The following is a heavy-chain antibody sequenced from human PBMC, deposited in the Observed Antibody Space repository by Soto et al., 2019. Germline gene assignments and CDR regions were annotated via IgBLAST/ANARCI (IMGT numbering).Heavy chain of an antibody. CDR1: GGTFSSYT. J-gene: IGHJ6*02. CDR3: XXXRXXXGMXX. Sequence: QVQLVQSGAEVKKPGSSVKVSCKASGGTFSSYTISWVRQAPGQGLEWMGRIIPILGIANYAQKFQGRVTITADKSTSTXYMXLXSXXXXDTAXXYXXXXRXXXGMXXWGQGTTVTVSS. CDR2: IIPILGIA. V-gene: IGHV1-69*02.